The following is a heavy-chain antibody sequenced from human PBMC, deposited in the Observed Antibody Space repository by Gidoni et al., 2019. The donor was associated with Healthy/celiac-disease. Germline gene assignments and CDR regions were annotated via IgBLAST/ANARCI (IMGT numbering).Heavy chain of an antibody. J-gene: IGHJ4*02. CDR2: IRSKAYGGTT. Sequence: EVQLVESGGGLVQPGRSLRLSCTASGFTFGDYAMRWFRQAPGKGLEWVGFIRSKAYGGTTEYAASVKGRFTISRDESKSIAYLQMNSLKTEDTAVYYCTRDRGARGDWGQGTLVTVSS. CDR1: GFTFGDYA. CDR3: TRDRGARGD. V-gene: IGHV3-49*03.